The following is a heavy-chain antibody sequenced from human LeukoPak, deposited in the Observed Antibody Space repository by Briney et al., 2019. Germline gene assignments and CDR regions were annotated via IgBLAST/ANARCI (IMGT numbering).Heavy chain of an antibody. V-gene: IGHV3-30*18. CDR3: TKGGSGYYQGGFDY. J-gene: IGHJ4*02. D-gene: IGHD3-22*01. CDR1: GFAFSNYG. CDR2: ISYDGSKK. Sequence: GGSLRLSCAASGFAFSNYGMHWVRQAPGKGLEWVALISYDGSKKYYADSVKGRLTISRDNSKNTVYLQMNRLRAEDTAVYYCTKGGSGYYQGGFDYWGQGTLVTVSS.